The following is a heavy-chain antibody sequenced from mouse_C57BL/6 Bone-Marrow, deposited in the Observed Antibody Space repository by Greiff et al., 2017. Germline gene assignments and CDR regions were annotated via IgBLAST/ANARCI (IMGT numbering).Heavy chain of an antibody. CDR1: GYTFTSYG. V-gene: IGHV1-81*01. Sequence: QVQLQQPGAELARPGASVKLSCKASGYTFTSYGISWVKQRTGQGLEWIGEIYPRSGNTYYNEKFKGKATLTADKSSSTAYMELRSLTSEDSAVYFCARDTTVVASYYFDYWGPGTTLTVSS. D-gene: IGHD1-1*01. J-gene: IGHJ2*01. CDR3: ARDTTVVASYYFDY. CDR2: IYPRSGNT.